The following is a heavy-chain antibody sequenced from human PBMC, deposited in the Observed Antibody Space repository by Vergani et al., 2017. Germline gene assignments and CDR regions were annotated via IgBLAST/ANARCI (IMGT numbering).Heavy chain of an antibody. CDR2: TWYDGSNK. V-gene: IGHV3-33*01. Sequence: QVQLVESGGGVVQPGRSLRLSCAASGFTFNQYGMHWVRQAPGKGLEWVAVTWYDGSNKYYADSVEGRFTISRDNSKNTLYLQMNSLRADDTAVYYCARDPGVEQLVPNYFDYWDQGTLVTVSS. CDR1: GFTFNQYG. J-gene: IGHJ4*02. CDR3: ARDPGVEQLVPNYFDY. D-gene: IGHD6-6*01.